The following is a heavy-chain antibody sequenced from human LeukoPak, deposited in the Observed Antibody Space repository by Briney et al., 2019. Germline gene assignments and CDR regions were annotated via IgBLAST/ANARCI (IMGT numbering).Heavy chain of an antibody. CDR1: GFTFSSYA. D-gene: IGHD2-15*01. V-gene: IGHV3-30*04. CDR2: IAPHSGHIQ. CDR3: ARDPPAAHPDYFDH. J-gene: IGHJ4*02. Sequence: GGSLRLSCAASGFTFSSYAMHWVRQAPGQGLEWVAVIAPHSGHIQIYTESVEGRFTISRDNSKSMLYLQMTSLTSEDTAVYYCARDPPAAHPDYFDHWGQGALVTVSS.